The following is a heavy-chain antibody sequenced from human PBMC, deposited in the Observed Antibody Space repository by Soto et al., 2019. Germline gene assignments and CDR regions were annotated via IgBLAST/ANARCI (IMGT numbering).Heavy chain of an antibody. CDR3: ARDYADIAVAGIPLLAH. V-gene: IGHV1-3*01. CDR2: INAGNGNT. J-gene: IGHJ4*01. Sequence: QVQLVQSGAEVKKPGASVNVSCKASGFTFTKYAMHWVRQAPGQRLEWMGWINAGNGNTRYSQRLQGRVTISRDTSASTVYMELSSLRSEDTAVYYCARDYADIAVAGIPLLAHWGQGTLVTVSS. CDR1: GFTFTKYA. D-gene: IGHD6-19*01.